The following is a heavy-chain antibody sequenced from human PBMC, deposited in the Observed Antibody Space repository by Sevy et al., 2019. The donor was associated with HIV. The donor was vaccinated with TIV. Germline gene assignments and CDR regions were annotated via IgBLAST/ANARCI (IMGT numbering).Heavy chain of an antibody. D-gene: IGHD3-3*01. J-gene: IGHJ6*02. CDR1: GDSISGYY. Sequence: SETLSLTCTVSGDSISGYYWSWIRQPPGKGLEWIGYFFYSGSTNYNPSLKSRVTISVDTTRNQVSLKVRSVTAADTAVYYCARRPDLGVDIPTGVLDVWGQGTTVTVSS. CDR3: ARRPDLGVDIPTGVLDV. V-gene: IGHV4-59*01. CDR2: FFYSGST.